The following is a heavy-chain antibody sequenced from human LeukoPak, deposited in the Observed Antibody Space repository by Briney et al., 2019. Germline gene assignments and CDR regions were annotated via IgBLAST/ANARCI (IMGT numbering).Heavy chain of an antibody. D-gene: IGHD3-10*01. CDR3: AKDLLGETIMSSFDI. Sequence: GGSLRLSCEASGFTFNIYAMNWIRMRPGKGPEWVSIISGSGETTYYADSVKGRFTISRDNSKNTLYLQMNSLRVEDTAVYYCAKDLLGETIMSSFDIWGLGTAVTVSS. J-gene: IGHJ3*02. CDR1: GFTFNIYA. CDR2: ISGSGETT. V-gene: IGHV3-23*01.